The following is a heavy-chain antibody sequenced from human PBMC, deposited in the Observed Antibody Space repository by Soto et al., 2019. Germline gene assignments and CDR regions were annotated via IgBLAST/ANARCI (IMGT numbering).Heavy chain of an antibody. Sequence: PGGSLRLSCAASGFTFSSYSMNWVRQAPGKGLEWVSSISSSSSYIYYADSVKGRFTISRDNAKNSLYLQMNSLRAEDTAVYYCARDSTEIAVAGTDWFDPWGQGTLVTVSS. CDR3: ARDSTEIAVAGTDWFDP. CDR2: ISSSSSYI. V-gene: IGHV3-21*01. CDR1: GFTFSSYS. D-gene: IGHD6-19*01. J-gene: IGHJ5*02.